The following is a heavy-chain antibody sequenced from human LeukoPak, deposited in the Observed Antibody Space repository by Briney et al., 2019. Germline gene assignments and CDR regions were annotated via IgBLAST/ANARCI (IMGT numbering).Heavy chain of an antibody. V-gene: IGHV1-8*03. J-gene: IGHJ3*02. Sequence: ASVKVSCKASGYTFTSYDINWVRQATGQGLEWMGWMNPNSGNTGYAQKFQGRVTITRNTSISTAYMELSSLRSEDTAVYYCATYSRIAAAGPPDAFDIWGQGTMVTVSS. CDR3: ATYSRIAAAGPPDAFDI. CDR2: MNPNSGNT. D-gene: IGHD6-13*01. CDR1: GYTFTSYD.